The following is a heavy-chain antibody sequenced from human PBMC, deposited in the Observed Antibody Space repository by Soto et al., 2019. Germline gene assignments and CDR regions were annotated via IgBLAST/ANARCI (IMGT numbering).Heavy chain of an antibody. Sequence: ASVKVSCKASGYTFTNYAMHWVRQAPGQRLEWMGWINAGNGNTKYSQKFQGRVTITRDTSASTAYMELSSLRSEDTAVYYCARVSGYYLPDYWGQGTLVLVSS. D-gene: IGHD5-12*01. CDR1: GYTFTNYA. J-gene: IGHJ4*02. CDR3: ARVSGYYLPDY. CDR2: INAGNGNT. V-gene: IGHV1-3*01.